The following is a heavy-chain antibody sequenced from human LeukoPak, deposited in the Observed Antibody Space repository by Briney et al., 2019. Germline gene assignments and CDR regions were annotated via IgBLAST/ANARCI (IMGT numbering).Heavy chain of an antibody. CDR2: IKQDGSEK. CDR3: ARDRYCSSTSCTQRGGYFDY. Sequence: GGSLRLSRAASGFTFSSYWMSWVRQAPGKGLEWVANIKQDGSEKYYVDSVKGRFTISRDNAKNSLYLQMNSLRAEDTAVYYCARDRYCSSTSCTQRGGYFDYWGQGTLVTVSS. D-gene: IGHD2-2*01. V-gene: IGHV3-7*01. CDR1: GFTFSSYW. J-gene: IGHJ4*02.